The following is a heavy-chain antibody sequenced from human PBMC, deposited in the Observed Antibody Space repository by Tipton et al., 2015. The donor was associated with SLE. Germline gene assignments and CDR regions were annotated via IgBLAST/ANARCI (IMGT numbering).Heavy chain of an antibody. CDR1: GYTFTSYD. Sequence: QSGPEVKKPGASVKVSCKASGYTFTSYDINWVRQATGQGLEWMGWMNPNSGNTAYAQKFQGRVTMTRNTSISTAYMEVSSLRSEDTAVYLCARGRCYDMDVWGKGTTVNVSS. V-gene: IGHV1-8*01. CDR2: MNPNSGNT. J-gene: IGHJ6*03. CDR3: ARGRCYDMDV. D-gene: IGHD5-24*01.